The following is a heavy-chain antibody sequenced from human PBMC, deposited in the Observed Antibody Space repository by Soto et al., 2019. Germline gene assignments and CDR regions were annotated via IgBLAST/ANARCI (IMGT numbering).Heavy chain of an antibody. Sequence: QVQLQESGPGLVKPSETLSLTCTVSGGSISSYYWSWIRQPPGKGLEWIGYIYYSGSTNYNPSLKSRVTISVDTSKNQFSLKPSSVTAADTAVYYCARLRDYGDYGLAWFDPWGQGTLVTVSS. CDR1: GGSISSYY. D-gene: IGHD4-17*01. J-gene: IGHJ5*02. V-gene: IGHV4-59*01. CDR2: IYYSGST. CDR3: ARLRDYGDYGLAWFDP.